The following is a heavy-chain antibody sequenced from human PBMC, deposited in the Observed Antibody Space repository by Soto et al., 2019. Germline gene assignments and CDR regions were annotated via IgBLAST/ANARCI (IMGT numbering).Heavy chain of an antibody. D-gene: IGHD3-10*01. CDR1: GGSFSGYY. CDR3: ARSHPGFGVNYGMDV. J-gene: IGHJ6*02. CDR2: INHSGST. Sequence: SETLSLTCAVYGGSFSGYYWSWIRQPPGKGLEWIGEINHSGSTNYNPSLKSRVTISVDTSKNQFSLKLSSVTAADTAVYYCARSHPGFGVNYGMDVWGQGTMVTVSS. V-gene: IGHV4-34*01.